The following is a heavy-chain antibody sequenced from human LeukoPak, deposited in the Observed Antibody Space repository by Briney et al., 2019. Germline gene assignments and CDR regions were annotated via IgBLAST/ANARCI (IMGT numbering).Heavy chain of an antibody. V-gene: IGHV3-7*01. Sequence: GGSLRLSCAASGFTFSNYWMSWVRQAPGRGLEWVANIKQDGSERYYVDSVKGRFTDSRDNAKNSLYLQMNSLRAEDTAVYSCARDGVSGYTTSWYDYWGQGTLVTVSS. D-gene: IGHD6-13*01. CDR3: ARDGVSGYTTSWYDY. J-gene: IGHJ4*02. CDR2: IKQDGSER. CDR1: GFTFSNYW.